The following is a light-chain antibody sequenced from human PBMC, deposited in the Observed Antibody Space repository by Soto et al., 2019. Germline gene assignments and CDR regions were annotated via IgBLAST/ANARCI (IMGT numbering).Light chain of an antibody. J-gene: IGKJ1*01. CDR3: QQRSNWLWT. CDR1: QSVSSY. V-gene: IGKV3-11*01. CDR2: DAS. Sequence: EIVFTQSPSTLSLSPGERATLSCRASQSVSSYLAWYQQKPGQAPRLLIYDASNRATGIPARFSGSGSGTDFTLTINSLEPEDFAVYYCQQRSNWLWTFGQGTKVDSK.